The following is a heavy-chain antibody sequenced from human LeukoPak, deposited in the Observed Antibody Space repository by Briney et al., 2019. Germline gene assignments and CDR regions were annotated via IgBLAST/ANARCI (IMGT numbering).Heavy chain of an antibody. V-gene: IGHV3-20*04. CDR3: ARQTRGYVYYFPS. D-gene: IGHD2/OR15-2a*01. J-gene: IGHJ5*01. CDR1: GFPFQDSG. Sequence: GGSLRLSCAASGFPFQDSGLSWVRQAPGKGLEWISGTNWNGDTTVYADSVTGRLTISRDNAKNSLYLQMNSLRADDTAFYYCARQTRGYVYYFPSGGQGTLVTVSS. CDR2: TNWNGDTT.